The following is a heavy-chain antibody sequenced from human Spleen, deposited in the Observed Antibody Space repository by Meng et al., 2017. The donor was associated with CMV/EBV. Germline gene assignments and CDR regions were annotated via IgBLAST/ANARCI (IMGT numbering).Heavy chain of an antibody. CDR3: GRDMDV. J-gene: IGHJ6*02. CDR1: GFSFSTCW. CDR2: IYSDGGST. V-gene: IGHV3-NL1*01. Sequence: GESLKISCAASGFSFSTCWMHWVRQAPGQGLMWVSIIYSDGGSTFYADSVKGRFTVFRDDSTNTLYLRMNSLRAEDTAAYYCGRDMDVWGQGPTVTVSS.